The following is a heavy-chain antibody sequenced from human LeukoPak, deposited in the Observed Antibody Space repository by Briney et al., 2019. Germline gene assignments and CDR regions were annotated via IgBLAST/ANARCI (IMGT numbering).Heavy chain of an antibody. CDR1: GGSISSSSYY. J-gene: IGHJ3*02. Sequence: SETLSLTCTVSGGSISSSSYYWGWIRQPPGKGLERIGSIYYSGSTYYNPSLKSRVTISVDTSKNQCSLKLSSVTAADTAVYYCARKVVVVAADAFDIWGQGTMVTVSS. CDR3: ARKVVVVAADAFDI. V-gene: IGHV4-39*01. CDR2: IYYSGST. D-gene: IGHD2-15*01.